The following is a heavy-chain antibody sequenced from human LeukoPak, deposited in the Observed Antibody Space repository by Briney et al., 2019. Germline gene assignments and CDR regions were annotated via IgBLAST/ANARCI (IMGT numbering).Heavy chain of an antibody. Sequence: GGSLRLSCAASGFTFSSYSMNWVRQAAGKGLEWVAYISSGSTTVHYADSVKGRFTIFRDNAKNSVYLQMDSLRAEDTALYYCARDPSVYCATTSCYDLDYWGQGTPVTVSS. CDR2: ISSGSTTV. CDR1: GFTFSSYS. J-gene: IGHJ4*02. D-gene: IGHD2-2*01. CDR3: ARDPSVYCATTSCYDLDY. V-gene: IGHV3-48*04.